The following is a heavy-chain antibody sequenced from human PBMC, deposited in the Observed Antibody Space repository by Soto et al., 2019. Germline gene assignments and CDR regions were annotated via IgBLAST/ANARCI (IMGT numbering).Heavy chain of an antibody. J-gene: IGHJ4*02. Sequence: GGSLRLSCAASGFTFSSYAMHWVRQAPGKGLEWVAVISYDGSNKYYADSVKGRFTISRDNSKNTLYLQMNSLRAEDTAVYYCARDRVIIVATTPMGYWGQGTLVTVSS. CDR1: GFTFSSYA. CDR3: ARDRVIIVATTPMGY. D-gene: IGHD5-12*01. CDR2: ISYDGSNK. V-gene: IGHV3-30-3*01.